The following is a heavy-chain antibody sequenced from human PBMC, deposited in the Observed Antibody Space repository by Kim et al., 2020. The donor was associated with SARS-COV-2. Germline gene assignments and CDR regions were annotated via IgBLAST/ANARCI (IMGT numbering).Heavy chain of an antibody. CDR2: ISGDGGST. D-gene: IGHD3-3*01. J-gene: IGHJ6*02. CDR1: GFTFDDYA. V-gene: IGHV3-43*02. CDR3: AKEQEGLAPGSLDHYYGMDV. Sequence: GGSLRLSCAASGFTFDDYAMHWVRQAPGKGLEWVSLISGDGGSTYYADSVKGRFTISRDNSKNSLYLQMNSLRTEDTALYYCAKEQEGLAPGSLDHYYGMDVWGQGTTVTVSS.